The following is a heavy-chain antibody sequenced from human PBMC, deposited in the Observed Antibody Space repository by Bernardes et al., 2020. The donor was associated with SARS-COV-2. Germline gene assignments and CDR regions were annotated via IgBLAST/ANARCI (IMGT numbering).Heavy chain of an antibody. D-gene: IGHD2-2*01. CDR2: IYYSGST. V-gene: IGHV4-31*03. J-gene: IGHJ6*02. Sequence: SETLSLTCTVSGGSISSGGYYWSWIRQRPGKGLEWIGYIYYSGSTYYNPSLKSRVTISVDTSKNQFSLKLSSVTAADTAVYYCARYCSSTSCASIEYYYYYGMDVWGQGTTVTVSS. CDR1: GGSISSGGYY. CDR3: ARYCSSTSCASIEYYYYYGMDV.